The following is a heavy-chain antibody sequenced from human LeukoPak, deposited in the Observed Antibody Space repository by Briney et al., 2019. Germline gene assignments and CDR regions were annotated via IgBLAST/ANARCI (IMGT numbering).Heavy chain of an antibody. CDR3: ARRSGIAVAGAFDY. CDR1: GFTLSSYG. J-gene: IGHJ4*02. Sequence: GGSLRLSCAASGFTLSSYGMSWARQAPGKGLEWVSAISGSGGSTYYADSVKGRFTISRDNSKNTLYLQMNSLRAEDTAVYYCARRSGIAVAGAFDYWGQGTLVTVSS. CDR2: ISGSGGST. V-gene: IGHV3-23*01. D-gene: IGHD6-19*01.